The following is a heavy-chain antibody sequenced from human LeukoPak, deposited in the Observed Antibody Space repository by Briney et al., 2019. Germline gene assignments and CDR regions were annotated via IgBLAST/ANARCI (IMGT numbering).Heavy chain of an antibody. Sequence: GRSLRLFCAASGFTFSSYAMHWVRQAPAKGLEGVAVISYDGSNKYYADSVKGRFTISRDNSKNTLYLQMNSLRAEDTAVYYCARDRFRVATTPFDYWGQGTLVTVSS. V-gene: IGHV3-30*04. J-gene: IGHJ4*02. D-gene: IGHD5-12*01. CDR1: GFTFSSYA. CDR3: ARDRFRVATTPFDY. CDR2: ISYDGSNK.